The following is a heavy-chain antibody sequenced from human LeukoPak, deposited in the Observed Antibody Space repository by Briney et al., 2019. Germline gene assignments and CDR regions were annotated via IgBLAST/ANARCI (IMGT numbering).Heavy chain of an antibody. V-gene: IGHV3-33*01. Sequence: GGSLRLSCAASGFTFSSYGMHWVREAPGKGLEWVAVIWYDGSNKYYADSVKGRFTISRDNSKNTLYLQMNSLRAEDTAVYYCARDRYRDSSGYLFDYWGQGTLVTVSS. J-gene: IGHJ4*02. CDR1: GFTFSSYG. CDR2: IWYDGSNK. CDR3: ARDRYRDSSGYLFDY. D-gene: IGHD3-22*01.